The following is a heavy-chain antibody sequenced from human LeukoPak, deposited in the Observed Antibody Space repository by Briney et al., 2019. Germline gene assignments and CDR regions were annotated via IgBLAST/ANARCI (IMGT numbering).Heavy chain of an antibody. D-gene: IGHD3-10*01. CDR2: IRYDGSNK. Sequence: PGRSLRLSCAASGFTFSSYGLHWVRQAPGKGLEWVAFIRYDGSNKYYADSVKGRFTISRDNSKNTLYLQMNSLRAEDTAVYYCARDRRGSHHNGMDVWGQGTTVTVSS. V-gene: IGHV3-33*01. CDR3: ARDRRGSHHNGMDV. CDR1: GFTFSSYG. J-gene: IGHJ6*02.